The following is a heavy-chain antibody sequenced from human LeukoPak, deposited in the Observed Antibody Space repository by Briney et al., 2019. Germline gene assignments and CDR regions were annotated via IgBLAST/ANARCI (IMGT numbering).Heavy chain of an antibody. V-gene: IGHV4-30-4*01. J-gene: IGHJ4*02. CDR2: FYYNGRT. D-gene: IGHD1-14*01. CDR3: ARNRELFDY. Sequence: SQTLSLTCTVSDGSMISADTYWTWIRQSPGKGLEWIGYFYYNGRTYYNPSLKSRVTISGDTSKNQFSLKLNSVTAADTAVYYCARNRELFDYWGQGTLVTVSS. CDR1: DGSMISADTY.